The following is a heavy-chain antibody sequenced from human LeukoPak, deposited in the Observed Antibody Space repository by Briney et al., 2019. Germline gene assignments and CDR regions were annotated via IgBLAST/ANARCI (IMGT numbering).Heavy chain of an antibody. CDR1: GYTLPELS. J-gene: IGHJ5*02. D-gene: IGHD6-13*01. V-gene: IGHV1-24*01. CDR2: FDPEDGET. Sequence: ASVTVSYKVSGYTLPELSMHGVRQAPGKGREGMGGFDPEDGETIYAQTFQGRVTMTEDTSTYTAYMELSSLRSEDTAVYYCATVGVAATGYWFDPWGQGTLVTVSS. CDR3: ATVGVAATGYWFDP.